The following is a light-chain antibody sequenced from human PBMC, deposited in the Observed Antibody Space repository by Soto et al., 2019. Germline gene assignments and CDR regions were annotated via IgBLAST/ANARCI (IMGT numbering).Light chain of an antibody. V-gene: IGLV1-40*01. J-gene: IGLJ1*01. CDR2: GNS. Sequence: QSVLTQPPSVSGAPGQRVTISCTGSSSNIGAGYDVHWYQQLPGTAPKLLIYGNSNRPSGVPDRFSGSKSGTSASPAITGLQAEDEADYYCQSYDSSLSGHNYVFGTGTKVTVL. CDR3: QSYDSSLSGHNYV. CDR1: SSNIGAGYD.